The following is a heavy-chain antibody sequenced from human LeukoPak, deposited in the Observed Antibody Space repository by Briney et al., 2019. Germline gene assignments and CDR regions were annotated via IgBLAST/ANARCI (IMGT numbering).Heavy chain of an antibody. Sequence: SETLSLTCTVSGGSISTYYWTWIRQPPGKGLEWIGDISYSGSTNYNASLKSRVTFSVDTSKSQFSLKLSYVTAAASAVYYCARAQLNLVVVFGMDVWGQGTTVTVSS. CDR2: ISYSGST. CDR1: GGSISTYY. J-gene: IGHJ6*02. V-gene: IGHV4-59*01. D-gene: IGHD2-2*01. CDR3: ARAQLNLVVVFGMDV.